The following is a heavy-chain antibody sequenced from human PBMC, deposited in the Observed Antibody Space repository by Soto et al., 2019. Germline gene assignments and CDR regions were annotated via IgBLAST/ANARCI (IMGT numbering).Heavy chain of an antibody. V-gene: IGHV3-33*01. CDR1: GFTFSTYG. Sequence: GGSLRLSCAPSGFTFSTYGMHWVRQAPDKGLEWVAVIWYDGSNQYYADSVKGRFTISRDNSRNMLYLQMNSLRAEDTAVYYCASDLGAFNYGSAYFDYWGQGTPVTVSS. D-gene: IGHD3-10*01. CDR2: IWYDGSNQ. CDR3: ASDLGAFNYGSAYFDY. J-gene: IGHJ4*02.